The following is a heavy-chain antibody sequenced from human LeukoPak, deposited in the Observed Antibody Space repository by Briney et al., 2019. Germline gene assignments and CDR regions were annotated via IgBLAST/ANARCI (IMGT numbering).Heavy chain of an antibody. CDR3: ARGLFDI. CDR2: IKQDGSEK. Sequence: GGSLRLSCAASGFTFNNYWMSWVRQAPGKGLEWVANIKQDGSEKYYVGSVKGRFTISRDNAKDSLYLQMNSLRAGDTAVYYCARGLFDIWGQGTMVTVSS. CDR1: GFTFNNYW. V-gene: IGHV3-7*03. J-gene: IGHJ3*02.